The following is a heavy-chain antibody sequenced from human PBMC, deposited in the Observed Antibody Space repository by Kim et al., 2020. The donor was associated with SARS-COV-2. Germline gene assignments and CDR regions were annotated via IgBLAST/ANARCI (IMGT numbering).Heavy chain of an antibody. Sequence: HNPSLKGRVTIAVDTSKNQFSLKLSSVTAADTAVYYCARLSAGATRFDYWGQGTLVTVSS. V-gene: IGHV4-30-2*04. CDR3: ARLSAGATRFDY. J-gene: IGHJ4*02. D-gene: IGHD1-26*01.